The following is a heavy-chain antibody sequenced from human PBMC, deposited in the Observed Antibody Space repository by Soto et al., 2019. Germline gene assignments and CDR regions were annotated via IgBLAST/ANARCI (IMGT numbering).Heavy chain of an antibody. CDR1: GYTFTTYD. V-gene: IGHV1-8*01. D-gene: IGHD1-1*01. J-gene: IGHJ6*02. CDR2: MSPNSGAT. Sequence: QVQLVQSGAEVTKPGASVKVSCRASGYTFTTYDINWVRQATGQGLEWMGWMSPNSGATGYAQKFQGRVTMTRDTSISTAYMELSNLRSEDTAIYDWARGVDAGVDVWGQGTTVTVSS. CDR3: ARGVDAGVDV.